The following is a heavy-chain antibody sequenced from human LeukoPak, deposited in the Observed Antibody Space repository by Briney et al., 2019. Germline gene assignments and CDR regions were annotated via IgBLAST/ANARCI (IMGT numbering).Heavy chain of an antibody. Sequence: GGSLRLSCAASGFTFSSYSMDWVRQAPGKGLEWVSFISSSSSYIYYADSVKGRFTISRDNAKNSLYLQMNSLRAEDTAVYFCARDFYSGSSDYWGQGTLVTVSS. CDR3: ARDFYSGSSDY. V-gene: IGHV3-21*01. J-gene: IGHJ4*02. D-gene: IGHD1-26*01. CDR1: GFTFSSYS. CDR2: ISSSSSYI.